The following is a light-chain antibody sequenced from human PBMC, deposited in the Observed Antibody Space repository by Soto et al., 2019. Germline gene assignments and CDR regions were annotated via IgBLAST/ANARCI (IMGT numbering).Light chain of an antibody. J-gene: IGLJ1*01. CDR3: ASYTTSSTYV. Sequence: QSVLTQPASVYGSPGQSIAISCTGTSSDVGGYSYVSWYQQQPGKAPKLVIPDVSNRPSGVSDRFSGSKSGNTASLTISGLQTEDEADYYCASYTTSSTYVFGTGTKVTVL. V-gene: IGLV2-14*01. CDR1: SSDVGGYSY. CDR2: DVS.